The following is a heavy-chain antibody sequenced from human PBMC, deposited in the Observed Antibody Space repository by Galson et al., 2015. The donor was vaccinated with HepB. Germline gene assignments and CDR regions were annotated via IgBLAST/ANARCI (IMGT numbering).Heavy chain of an antibody. V-gene: IGHV3-30*04. D-gene: IGHD6-19*01. CDR2: ISYDGSNK. CDR1: GFTFSSYA. CDR3: AREQLGGPYSSGWYSDY. Sequence: SLRLSCAASGFTFSSYAMHWVRQAPGKGLEWVAVISYDGSNKYYADSVKGRFTISRDNSKNTLYLQMNSLRAEDTAVYYCAREQLGGPYSSGWYSDYWGQGTLVTVSS. J-gene: IGHJ4*02.